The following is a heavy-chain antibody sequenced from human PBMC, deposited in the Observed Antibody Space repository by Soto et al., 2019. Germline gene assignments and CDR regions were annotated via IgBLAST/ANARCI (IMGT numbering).Heavy chain of an antibody. Sequence: EVQLVESGGGLVKPGGSLRLSCAASGFTFSSYSMNWVRQAPGKGLEWVSSISSSSSYIYYADSVKGRFTISRDNAKNSLDLQMNRPRAEDTDVYYCARWSTGRLFQHWGQGTLVTVSS. CDR2: ISSSSSYI. V-gene: IGHV3-21*01. CDR1: GFTFSSYS. CDR3: ARWSTGRLFQH. D-gene: IGHD6-25*01. J-gene: IGHJ1*01.